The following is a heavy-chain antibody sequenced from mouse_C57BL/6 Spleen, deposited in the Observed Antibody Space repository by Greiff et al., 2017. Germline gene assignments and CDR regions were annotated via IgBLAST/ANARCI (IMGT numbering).Heavy chain of an antibody. J-gene: IGHJ3*01. CDR2: ISSGGDYI. CDR1: GFTFSSYA. Sequence: EVKLMESGEGLVKPGGSLKLSCAASGFTFSSYAMSWVRQTPEKRLEWVAYISSGGDYIYYAATVKGRFTISRDNARNTLYLQMSSLKSEDTAMYYCTRTHGGFAYWGQGTLVTVSA. CDR3: TRTHGGFAY. V-gene: IGHV5-9-1*02.